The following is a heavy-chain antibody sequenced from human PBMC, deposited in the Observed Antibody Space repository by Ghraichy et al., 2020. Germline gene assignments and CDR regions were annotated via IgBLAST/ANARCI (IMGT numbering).Heavy chain of an antibody. CDR3: TTLTVAPGY. Sequence: GEYLNISCAASGFTFSNAWMTWVRQAPGKGLEWVGRIKSKTDGGTTDYSAPVKGRFTISRDDSKNTLYLQMNSLKPEDTAVYYCTTLTVAPGYWGQGTLVTVSA. V-gene: IGHV3-15*01. CDR1: GFTFSNAW. J-gene: IGHJ4*02. D-gene: IGHD4-11*01. CDR2: IKSKTDGGTT.